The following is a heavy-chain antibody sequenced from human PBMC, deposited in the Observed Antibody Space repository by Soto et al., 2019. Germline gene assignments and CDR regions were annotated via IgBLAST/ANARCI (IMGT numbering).Heavy chain of an antibody. Sequence: PGGSLRLSCAASGFTFSSYWMSWVRQAPGKGLEWVANIKQDGSEKYYVDSVKGRFTISRDNAKNSLYLQMNSLRAEDTAVYYCAREGIRYFDRLTPAYWGQGNLVTV. D-gene: IGHD3-9*01. J-gene: IGHJ4*02. CDR3: AREGIRYFDRLTPAY. CDR1: GFTFSSYW. V-gene: IGHV3-7*03. CDR2: IKQDGSEK.